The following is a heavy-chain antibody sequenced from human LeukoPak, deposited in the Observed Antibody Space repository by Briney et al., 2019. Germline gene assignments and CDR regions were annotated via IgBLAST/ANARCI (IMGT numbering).Heavy chain of an antibody. CDR3: ARHGEGAFDI. CDR1: GFTCDDYG. V-gene: IGHV3-20*04. CDR2: INWNGGNT. J-gene: IGHJ3*02. D-gene: IGHD3-3*01. Sequence: GGSLRLSRAASGFTCDDYGMSWVRPAPGKGLEWGSSINWNGGNTGYADSVKGRFTISRDNAKSSLYLHMNSLRAEGTALYYCARHGEGAFDIWGQGTMVTVSS.